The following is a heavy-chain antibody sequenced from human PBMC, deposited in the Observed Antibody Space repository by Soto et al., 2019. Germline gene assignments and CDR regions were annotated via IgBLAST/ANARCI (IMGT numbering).Heavy chain of an antibody. D-gene: IGHD3-22*01. V-gene: IGHV1-18*01. CDR2: ISAHNGDT. CDR3: ARDWSRYYDSSGLMWFY. J-gene: IGHJ4*02. CDR1: GYTFTSYG. Sequence: SVKVSCKASGYTFTSYGISWVRQAPGQGLEWVGWISAHNGDTRYAQNLQGRITMTTDTFTNTAYMELTRLTSDDTAVYYCARDWSRYYDSSGLMWFYWGQGTLVTV.